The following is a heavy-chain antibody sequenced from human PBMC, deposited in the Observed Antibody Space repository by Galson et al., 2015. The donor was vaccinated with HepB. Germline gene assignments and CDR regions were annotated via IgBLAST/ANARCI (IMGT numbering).Heavy chain of an antibody. V-gene: IGHV3-11*06. J-gene: IGHJ4*02. D-gene: IGHD4-23*01. CDR3: ARTDLRWYTVDY. CDR2: ISGSTSYT. CDR1: GFTFSDYY. Sequence: SLRLSCAASGFTFSDYYISWIRQAPGKGLEWVSYISGSTSYTSYADSVKGRFTISRDNAKNSLFLQMNSLRAEDTAVYYRARTDLRWYTVDYWGQGTLVTVSS.